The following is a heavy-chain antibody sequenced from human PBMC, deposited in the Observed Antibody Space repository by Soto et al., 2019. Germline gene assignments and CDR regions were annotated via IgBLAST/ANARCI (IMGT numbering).Heavy chain of an antibody. CDR2: IWQGGNT. CDR1: GVSITTDKW. D-gene: IGHD2-15*01. CDR3: AMNPCGGGRCDTAFAV. V-gene: IGHV4-4*02. Sequence: QVQLQESGPRLVKPSETLFLTCTVSGVSITTDKWWSWVRQPPGKGLEWIGEIWQGGNTNYNPSLKSRVTVSLDRSSNQLSLRVTSVTAADTAVYYCAMNPCGGGRCDTAFAVWGQWTTVTVSP. J-gene: IGHJ3*01.